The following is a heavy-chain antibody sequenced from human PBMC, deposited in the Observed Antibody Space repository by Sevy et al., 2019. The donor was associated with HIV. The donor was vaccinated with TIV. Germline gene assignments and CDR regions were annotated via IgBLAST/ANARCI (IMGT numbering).Heavy chain of an antibody. D-gene: IGHD3-16*01. CDR3: ARDPHAVPHWGSFDS. CDR1: GFTFTRYA. Sequence: GGSLRLSCEASGFTFTRYAFHWVRQAPGKGLEWVAVISKEGTNNYYIDSVKGRFTISRDKSTNTLFLQMERLREEDTAMYSCARDPHAVPHWGSFDSWGQGTLVTVSS. J-gene: IGHJ4*02. CDR2: ISKEGTNN. V-gene: IGHV3-30-3*01.